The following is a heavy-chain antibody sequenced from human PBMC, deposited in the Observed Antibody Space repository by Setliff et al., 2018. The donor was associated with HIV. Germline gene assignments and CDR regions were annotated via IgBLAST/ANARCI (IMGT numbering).Heavy chain of an antibody. V-gene: IGHV3-21*04. CDR1: GFTFSTYS. Sequence: PGGSLRLSCAASGFTFSTYSMNWVRQAPGKGLEWVSSISSSSSYIYYADSVQGRFTISRDNAKNSLYLQMNSLRPEDTAVYYCARDKDEDYGSTSFDYWGQGILVTVSS. J-gene: IGHJ4*02. CDR2: ISSSSSYI. CDR3: ARDKDEDYGSTSFDY. D-gene: IGHD4-17*01.